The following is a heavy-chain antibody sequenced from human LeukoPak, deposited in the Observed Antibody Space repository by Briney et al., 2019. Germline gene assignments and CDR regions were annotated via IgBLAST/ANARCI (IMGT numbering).Heavy chain of an antibody. CDR1: GYTFIGYY. Sequence: ASVKVSCKASGYTFIGYYMHWVRQAPGQGLEWMGWINPNSGDTNYAQKFQGRVTMTRDTSISTAYMELSRLGSDDTAVYYCATAKDTSGSYYFYYYGMDVWGQGTTVTVSS. D-gene: IGHD1-26*01. CDR2: INPNSGDT. J-gene: IGHJ6*02. CDR3: ATAKDTSGSYYFYYYGMDV. V-gene: IGHV1-2*02.